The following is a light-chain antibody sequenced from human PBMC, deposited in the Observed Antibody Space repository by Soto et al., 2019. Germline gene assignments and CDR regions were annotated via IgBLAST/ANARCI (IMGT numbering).Light chain of an antibody. CDR1: QSISSSS. CDR2: GAS. J-gene: IGKJ2*01. Sequence: EIVLTQSPGTLSLSPGQRATLSCRASQSISSSSLACYQQRPGQAPSLLIYGASRRATGIPDRFSGSGSGTDFTLTITRLEPEDFAVYYCQHYGASPKYTFGQGTKLEIK. CDR3: QHYGASPKYT. V-gene: IGKV3-20*01.